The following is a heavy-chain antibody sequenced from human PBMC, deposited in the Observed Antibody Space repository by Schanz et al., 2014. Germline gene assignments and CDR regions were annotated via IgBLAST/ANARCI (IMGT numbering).Heavy chain of an antibody. J-gene: IGHJ3*02. Sequence: QLMQSGSEVRKPGASVKVSCKASGYIFGSHGMTWVRQAPGQGPELMGWINAHTGNTQYAQKFQGRVNMTRDTVTATVHLELTRLRTDDTAIYYGVRVHIAAYHYNSPGAFDIWGQGTRVTVSS. CDR2: INAHTGNT. V-gene: IGHV1-18*01. CDR1: GYIFGSHG. CDR3: VRVHIAAYHYNSPGAFDI. D-gene: IGHD3-10*01.